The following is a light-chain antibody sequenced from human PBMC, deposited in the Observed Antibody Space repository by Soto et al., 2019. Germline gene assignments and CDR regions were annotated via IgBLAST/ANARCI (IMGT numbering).Light chain of an antibody. V-gene: IGLV2-23*01. CDR1: SSDVGTYNL. CDR2: EGS. J-gene: IGLJ1*01. CDR3: CSYAGSSPYV. Sequence: QSALTQPASVSGAPGQSITISCTGTSSDVGTYNLVSWYQHHPGKAPKLMIYEGSKRPSGVSNRFSGSKSGNTASLTISGLQAEDEADYYCCSYAGSSPYVFGTGTQLTVL.